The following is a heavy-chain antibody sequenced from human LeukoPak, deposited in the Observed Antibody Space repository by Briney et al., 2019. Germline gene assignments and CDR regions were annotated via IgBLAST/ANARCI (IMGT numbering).Heavy chain of an antibody. Sequence: GGSLRLSCAASGFTVSSNYMSWVRQAPGKGLEWVSVIYSGGSTYYADSVKGRLTISRDNSKNTLYLQMNSLRAEDTAVYYCASSAYYDSSGYLDVWGQGTTVTVSS. CDR3: ASSAYYDSSGYLDV. CDR1: GFTVSSNY. J-gene: IGHJ6*02. CDR2: IYSGGST. D-gene: IGHD3-22*01. V-gene: IGHV3-66*02.